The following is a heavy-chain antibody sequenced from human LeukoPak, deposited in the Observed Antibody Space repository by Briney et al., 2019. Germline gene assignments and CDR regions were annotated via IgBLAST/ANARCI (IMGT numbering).Heavy chain of an antibody. CDR3: AKVRKGVGAFDL. CDR2: ISGSGGST. Sequence: PGGSLRLSCAASGFTFTSYVMSWVRQAPGKGLEWVSAISGSGGSTYYADSLKGRFTVSRDISKNTLYLQMNSLRAEDTAIYYCAKVRKGVGAFDLWGQGTMVTVSS. J-gene: IGHJ3*01. D-gene: IGHD3-16*01. CDR1: GFTFTSYV. V-gene: IGHV3-23*01.